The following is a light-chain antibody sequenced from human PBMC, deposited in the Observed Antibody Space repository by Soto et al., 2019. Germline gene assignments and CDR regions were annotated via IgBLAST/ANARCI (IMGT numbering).Light chain of an antibody. J-gene: IGLJ2*01. CDR1: SSDVGGYNY. Sequence: QSALTQPPSASGSPGQSVTISCTGTSSDVGGYNYVSWYRQHPGKAPKLMIYEVSKRPSGVPDRFSGSKSDNTASLTVSGLQAEEEADYYCSSYAGSNNVIFGGGTKVTVL. V-gene: IGLV2-8*01. CDR2: EVS. CDR3: SSYAGSNNVI.